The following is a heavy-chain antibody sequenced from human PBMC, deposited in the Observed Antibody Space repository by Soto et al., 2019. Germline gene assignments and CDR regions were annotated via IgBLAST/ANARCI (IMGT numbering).Heavy chain of an antibody. CDR2: ISGSGGST. Sequence: EVQLLESGGGLVQPGGSLRLSCAASGFTFSSYAMSWVRQAPGKGLEWVSAISGSGGSTYYADSVKGWFTISRDNSKNTLYLQMNSLRAEDTAVYYCAKASESGYDLSWFDPWGQGTLVTVSS. CDR3: AKASESGYDLSWFDP. V-gene: IGHV3-23*01. J-gene: IGHJ5*02. CDR1: GFTFSSYA. D-gene: IGHD5-12*01.